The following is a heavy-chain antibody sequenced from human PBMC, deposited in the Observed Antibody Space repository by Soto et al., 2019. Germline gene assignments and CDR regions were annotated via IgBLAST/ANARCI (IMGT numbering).Heavy chain of an antibody. V-gene: IGHV1-18*01. CDR3: ARGVTPYYFDY. D-gene: IGHD4-4*01. CDR2: ISAYNGNK. Sequence: ASVKVSCKASGYTFTSYGISWVRQAPGQGLEWMGWISAYNGNKKYAQKLQGRVTMATDTSTSTAYMELRSLRSDDTAVYYCARGVTPYYFDYWGQGTLVTVSS. J-gene: IGHJ4*02. CDR1: GYTFTSYG.